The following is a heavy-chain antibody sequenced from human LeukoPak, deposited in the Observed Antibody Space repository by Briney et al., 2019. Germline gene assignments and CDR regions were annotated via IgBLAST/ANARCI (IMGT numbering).Heavy chain of an antibody. Sequence: GGALRLSCAASGFSLRTFTLHWVRQAPGKGLEWVSSIGSTTTDMSYTGSVKGRFSISRDNAKNSLSLQMNSLRVEDTAVYYCTRDRLFDCWGQGTLVTVSS. CDR3: TRDRLFDC. CDR1: GFSLRTFT. D-gene: IGHD6-6*01. CDR2: IGSTTTDM. V-gene: IGHV3-21*01. J-gene: IGHJ4*02.